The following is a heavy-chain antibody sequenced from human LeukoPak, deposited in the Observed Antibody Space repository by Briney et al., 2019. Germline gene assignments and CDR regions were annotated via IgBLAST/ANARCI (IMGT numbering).Heavy chain of an antibody. D-gene: IGHD6-13*01. CDR2: ISYDGSNK. CDR3: ARELIPGIAAAGILGY. V-gene: IGHV3-30-3*01. Sequence: PGGSLRLSCAASGFTFSSYAMHWVRQAPGKGLEWVAVISYDGSNKYYADSVKGRFTISRDNSKNTLYLQMNSLRAEDTAVYYCARELIPGIAAAGILGYWGQGTLVTVSS. J-gene: IGHJ4*02. CDR1: GFTFSSYA.